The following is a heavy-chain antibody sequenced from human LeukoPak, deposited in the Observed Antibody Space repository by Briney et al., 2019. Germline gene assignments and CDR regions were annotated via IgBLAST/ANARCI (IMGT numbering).Heavy chain of an antibody. D-gene: IGHD5-18*01. CDR1: GFTFSSYA. CDR2: ISGSGGST. Sequence: GGSLRLSCAASGFTFSSYAMSWVRQAPGKGLEWVSAISGSGGSTYYAGSVKGRFTISRDNSKNTLYLQMNSLRAEDTAVYYCAKALRLMDTAMVDYWGQGTLVTVSS. J-gene: IGHJ4*02. CDR3: AKALRLMDTAMVDY. V-gene: IGHV3-23*01.